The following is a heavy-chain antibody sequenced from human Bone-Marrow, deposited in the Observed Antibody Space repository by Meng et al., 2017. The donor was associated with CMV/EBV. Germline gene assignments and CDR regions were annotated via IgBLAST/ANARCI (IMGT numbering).Heavy chain of an antibody. V-gene: IGHV1-2*02. CDR2: INCDTGGT. J-gene: IGHJ4*02. CDR1: GFTFTAYR. D-gene: IGHD3-3*01. CDR3: ARNNYYDSWSGPDF. Sequence: ASVKVSCKASGFTFTAYRIYWVRQAPGQGLEWMGWINCDTGGTNYAQKFRGRVTMTRDTSITTVHLDLSGLTSDDTAVYYCARNNYYDSWSGPDFWGLGALVTCSS.